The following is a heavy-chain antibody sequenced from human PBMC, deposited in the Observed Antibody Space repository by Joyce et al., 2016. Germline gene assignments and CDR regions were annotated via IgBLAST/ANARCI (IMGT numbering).Heavy chain of an antibody. D-gene: IGHD3-10*01. CDR1: GDSVSSGTYY. CDR3: ARASSYGAPFEY. J-gene: IGHJ4*02. Sequence: QVQLQESGPGLVKPSQALSLTCTVSGDSVSSGTYYWSWIRRHPGKGLEWIGYFYFGGTTYYNPSLMGRISISVDKSQNQFSLNLNFVPAADTAVYYCARASSYGAPFEYWGQGILVTASS. CDR2: FYFGGTT. V-gene: IGHV4-31*03.